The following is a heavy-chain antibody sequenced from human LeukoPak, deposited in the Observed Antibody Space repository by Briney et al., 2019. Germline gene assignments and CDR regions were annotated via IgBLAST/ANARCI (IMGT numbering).Heavy chain of an antibody. V-gene: IGHV4-59*08. D-gene: IGHD6-19*01. CDR1: GGSISSYY. CDR2: IYYSGST. Sequence: KSSETLSLTCTVSGGSISSYYWSWIRQPPGKGLEWIGYIYYSGSTNYNPSLKSRVTMSVDESKNQFSLRVHFVSAADTAVYYCASTRRAAVAGRFDSWGQGTLVTVSS. J-gene: IGHJ4*02. CDR3: ASTRRAAVAGRFDS.